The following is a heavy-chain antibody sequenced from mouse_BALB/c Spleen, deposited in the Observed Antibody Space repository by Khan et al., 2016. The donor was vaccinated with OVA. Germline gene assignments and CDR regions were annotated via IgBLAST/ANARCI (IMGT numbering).Heavy chain of an antibody. J-gene: IGHJ3*01. CDR2: ILPGSGNT. D-gene: IGHD1-1*01. Sequence: QVQLKQSGAELMKPGASVKISCKASGYTFSSYWMEWVKQRPGHGLEWIGEILPGSGNTNFNEKFRGKATFAADTSSNTAYMQLSSLTSEDSAVYYCARGNYYGSTSWFGYWGQGTLVTVSA. CDR3: ARGNYYGSTSWFGY. CDR1: GYTFSSYW. V-gene: IGHV1-9*01.